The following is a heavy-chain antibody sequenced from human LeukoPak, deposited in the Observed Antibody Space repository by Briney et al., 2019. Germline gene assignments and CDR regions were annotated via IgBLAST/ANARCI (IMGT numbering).Heavy chain of an antibody. CDR1: GFTFSSYA. CDR3: AKRWSYLDY. CDR2: ISAGGGTT. Sequence: PGGSLRLSCAASGFTFSSYAMSWVRQAPGKGLEWVSAISAGGGTTFYADSVKGRFTVSRDNSKNTVSLQMNSPRAEDTAVYYCAKRWSYLDYWGQGAQVTVSS. V-gene: IGHV3-23*01. J-gene: IGHJ4*02. D-gene: IGHD3-3*01.